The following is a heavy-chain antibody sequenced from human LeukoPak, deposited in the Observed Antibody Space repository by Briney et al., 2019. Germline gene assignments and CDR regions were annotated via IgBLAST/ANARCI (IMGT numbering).Heavy chain of an antibody. CDR2: IYTSGST. J-gene: IGHJ4*02. CDR1: GGSFSGYY. CDR3: ARDRRHYYDSSGYSLDAFAFDY. D-gene: IGHD3-22*01. V-gene: IGHV4-4*07. Sequence: SETLSLTCAVYGGSFSGYYWSWIRQPAGKGLEWIGRIYTSGSTNYNPSLKSRVTMSVDTSKNQFSLKLSSVTAADTAVYYCARDRRHYYDSSGYSLDAFAFDYWGQGTLVTVSS.